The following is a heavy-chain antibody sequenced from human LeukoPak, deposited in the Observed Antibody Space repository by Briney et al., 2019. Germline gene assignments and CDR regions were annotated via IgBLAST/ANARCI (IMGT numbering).Heavy chain of an antibody. CDR1: GFSFTNAW. D-gene: IGHD5-24*01. CDR2: IKSKIHGATT. CDR3: ATGYLLETWIQLDYYGMDL. J-gene: IGHJ6*02. V-gene: IGHV3-15*01. Sequence: PGGSLRLSCAASGFSFTNAWMSWVRQAPGKGLEWVARIKSKIHGATTDYAAPVKGRFTISRDDSKNTLSLQMNSLKTEDTALYYCATGYLLETWIQLDYYGMDLWGQGTTVTVSS.